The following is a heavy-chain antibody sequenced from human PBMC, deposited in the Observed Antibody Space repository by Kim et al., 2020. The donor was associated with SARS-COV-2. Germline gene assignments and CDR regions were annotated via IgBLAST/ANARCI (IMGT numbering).Heavy chain of an antibody. CDR1: GDSVSSNSAA. Sequence: SQTLSLTCAISGDSVSSNSAAWNWIRQSPSRGLEWLGRTYYRSKWYNDYAVSVKSRITINPDTSKNKFSLQLNSVTPEDTAVYYCAMTGYCSSTSCYWAWGQGTLVTVSS. D-gene: IGHD2-2*01. J-gene: IGHJ5*02. CDR2: TYYRSKWYN. CDR3: AMTGYCSSTSCYWA. V-gene: IGHV6-1*01.